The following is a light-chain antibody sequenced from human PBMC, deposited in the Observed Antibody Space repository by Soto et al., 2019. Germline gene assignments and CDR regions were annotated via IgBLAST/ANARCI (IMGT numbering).Light chain of an antibody. CDR2: KTS. J-gene: IGKJ5*01. Sequence: DIQVTQSPSSVSASVGASVTITCRSSQCESYWLAWYQQKPGEAPKLLTYKTSTLESGVPSRFSGSGSGTEFTLTISSLQPEDFETYYCQQSNNHPISFGQGTRLEIK. CDR1: QCESYW. V-gene: IGKV1-12*01. CDR3: QQSNNHPIS.